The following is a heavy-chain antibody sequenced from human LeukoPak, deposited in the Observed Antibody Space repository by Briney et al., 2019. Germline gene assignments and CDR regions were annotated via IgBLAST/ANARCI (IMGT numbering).Heavy chain of an antibody. CDR2: ISWNSGSI. V-gene: IGHV3-9*01. CDR1: GFTFDDYA. J-gene: IGHJ3*02. Sequence: GGSLRLSCAASGFTFDDYAMHWVRQAPGKGLEWVPGISWNSGSIGYADSVKGRFTISRDNSKNTLYLQMNSLRAEDTAVYYCATFDIWGQGTMVTVSS. CDR3: ATFDI.